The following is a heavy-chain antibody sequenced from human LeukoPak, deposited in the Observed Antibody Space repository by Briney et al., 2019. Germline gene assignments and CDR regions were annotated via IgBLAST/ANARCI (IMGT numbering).Heavy chain of an antibody. Sequence: SETLSLTCTVSGGSVSSGSYYWSWIRQPPGKGLEWLGCMYYRGSNNYNPSLKSRVTISVDTSKNQFSLRLSSVTAADTAIYYCARGGLQLPDYWGQGTLVTVST. CDR2: MYYRGSN. CDR1: GGSVSSGSYY. CDR3: ARGGLQLPDY. J-gene: IGHJ4*02. D-gene: IGHD5-24*01. V-gene: IGHV4-61*01.